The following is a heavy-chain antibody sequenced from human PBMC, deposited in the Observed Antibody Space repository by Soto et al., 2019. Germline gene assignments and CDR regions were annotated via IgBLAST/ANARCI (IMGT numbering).Heavy chain of an antibody. D-gene: IGHD5-12*01. Sequence: QVQLVQSGAEVKKPGASVTVSCRSSGDTFNDYYIHWVRQAPGQGLEWMGWINPNGGGTKYAQKFKGWVSMTRDTSIRTVYMQLSRLRSDDTAVYYCARESGGATATLDYYYCDMDVWGTGTTVTVSS. CDR2: INPNGGGT. CDR3: ARESGGATATLDYYYCDMDV. CDR1: GDTFNDYY. J-gene: IGHJ6*03. V-gene: IGHV1-2*04.